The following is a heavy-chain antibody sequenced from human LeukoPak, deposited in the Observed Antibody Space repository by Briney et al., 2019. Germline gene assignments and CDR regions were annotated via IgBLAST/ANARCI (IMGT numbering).Heavy chain of an antibody. J-gene: IGHJ4*02. CDR1: GYSFTTYW. Sequence: GESLKISCKASGYSFTTYWIAWVRQMPGKGLEWMGMIYPGDSDTRYSPSFQGRITISVDKSISIAYLQWSSLKASDTAMYYCARLLQGVAGTWGYWGQGTLVTVS. CDR3: ARLLQGVAGTWGY. V-gene: IGHV5-51*01. CDR2: IYPGDSDT. D-gene: IGHD6-19*01.